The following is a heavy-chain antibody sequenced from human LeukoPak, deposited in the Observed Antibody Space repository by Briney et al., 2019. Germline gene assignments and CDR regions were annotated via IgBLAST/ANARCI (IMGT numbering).Heavy chain of an antibody. CDR1: GFTFSSYA. CDR2: ISGSGGST. V-gene: IGHV3-23*01. CDR3: AKDDRIYSYYYFDY. D-gene: IGHD5-12*01. J-gene: IGHJ4*02. Sequence: GGSLRLSCAASGFTFSSYAMSWVRQAPGKGLEWVSAISGSGGSTYYADSVKGRFTISRDNSKNTLYLQMNGLRAEDTAVYYCAKDDRIYSYYYFDYWGQGTLVTVSS.